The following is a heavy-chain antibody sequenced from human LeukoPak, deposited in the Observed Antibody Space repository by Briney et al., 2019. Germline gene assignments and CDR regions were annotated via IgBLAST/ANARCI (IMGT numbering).Heavy chain of an antibody. CDR3: ATSVVVPAAPDAFDI. D-gene: IGHD2-2*01. Sequence: ASVKVSCKASGYTITDYYIHWVRQAPGKGLEWMGGFDPEDGETIYAQKFQGRVTMTEDTSTDTAYMGLSSLRSEDTAVYYCATSVVVPAAPDAFDIWGQGTMVTVSS. V-gene: IGHV1-24*01. CDR1: GYTITDYY. J-gene: IGHJ3*02. CDR2: FDPEDGET.